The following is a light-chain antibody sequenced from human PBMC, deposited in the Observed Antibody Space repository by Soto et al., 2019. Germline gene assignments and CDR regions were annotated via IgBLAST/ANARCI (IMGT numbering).Light chain of an antibody. V-gene: IGKV3-20*01. Sequence: EIVLTQSPGTLSLSPVERATLSCMASQSVSSNYLAWYQQKPGQAPRLLIYGASTRATGIPDRFSGSGSGTDFTLTISRLEPEDSAVYYCQQYGSSPTWTFGQGTKVDIK. CDR1: QSVSSNY. J-gene: IGKJ1*01. CDR2: GAS. CDR3: QQYGSSPTWT.